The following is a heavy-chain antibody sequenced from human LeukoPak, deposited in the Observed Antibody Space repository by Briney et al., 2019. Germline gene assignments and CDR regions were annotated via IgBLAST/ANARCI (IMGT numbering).Heavy chain of an antibody. J-gene: IGHJ4*02. CDR3: ASDTPTIYGSGSHIDY. CDR2: ISAYNGNT. Sequence: ASVNVSYKSSVYTFPMDGISGVRQAPGQGREWMGWISAYNGNTNYAQKLQGRVTMTTDTSTSTAYMELRSLRSDDTAVYYCASDTPTIYGSGSHIDYWGQGTLVTVSS. V-gene: IGHV1-18*01. D-gene: IGHD3-10*01. CDR1: VYTFPMDG.